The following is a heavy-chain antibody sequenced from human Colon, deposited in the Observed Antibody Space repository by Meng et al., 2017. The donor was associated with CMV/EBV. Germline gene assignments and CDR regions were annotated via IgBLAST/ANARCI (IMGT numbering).Heavy chain of an antibody. D-gene: IGHD2-15*01. CDR1: GYNLTTYY. CDR2: IDPSGTST. J-gene: IGHJ4*02. V-gene: IGHV1-46*01. Sequence: VSCKASGYNLTTYYMHWVRQAPEKGLEWMGRIDPSGTSTIYAQNFQGRVTMTKDTSTSTVYMELSSLRSEDTALYFCARDPGLGWSDYWGQGTLVTLL. CDR3: ARDPGLGWSDY.